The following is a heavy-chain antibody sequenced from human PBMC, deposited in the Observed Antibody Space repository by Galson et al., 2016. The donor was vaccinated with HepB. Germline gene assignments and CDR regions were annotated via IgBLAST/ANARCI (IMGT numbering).Heavy chain of an antibody. V-gene: IGHV4-4*02. CDR3: ARLPWGWDALNL. CDR1: GDSIGSGYW. CDR2: IYHSGLT. J-gene: IGHJ3*01. Sequence: SETLSLTCDVSGDSIGSGYWWSWVRQPPGKGLEWIGEIYHSGLTNYNPSFESRVSMSVDKSKNQLSLNRKSVTAADTAVYYCARLPWGWDALNLWDQGTMVAVSS. D-gene: IGHD7-27*01.